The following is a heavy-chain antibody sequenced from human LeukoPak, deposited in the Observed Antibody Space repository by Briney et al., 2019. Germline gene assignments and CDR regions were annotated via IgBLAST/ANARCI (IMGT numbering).Heavy chain of an antibody. Sequence: ASVKVSCKASGYTFTSYYMHWVRQAPGQGLEWMGIINPSGGSTSYAQKFQGRVTMTRDMSTSTAYMELRSLRSDDTAVYYCARDLFYDSSGYVDLGYKFDYWGQGTLVTVSS. J-gene: IGHJ4*02. D-gene: IGHD3-22*01. CDR1: GYTFTSYY. CDR2: INPSGGST. CDR3: ARDLFYDSSGYVDLGYKFDY. V-gene: IGHV1-46*01.